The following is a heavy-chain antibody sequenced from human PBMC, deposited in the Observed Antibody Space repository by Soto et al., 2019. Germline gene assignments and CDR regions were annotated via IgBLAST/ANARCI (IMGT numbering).Heavy chain of an antibody. J-gene: IGHJ6*02. D-gene: IGHD6-6*01. Sequence: GGSLILSCAASGFTFSSYEMNWVRQAPGEGLEWVSYISSSGSTIYYADSVKGRFTISRDNAKNSLYLQMNSLRAEDTAVYYCARWESSSSSGEDYYYGMDVWGQGTTVTVSS. CDR3: ARWESSSSSGEDYYYGMDV. CDR2: ISSSGSTI. V-gene: IGHV3-48*03. CDR1: GFTFSSYE.